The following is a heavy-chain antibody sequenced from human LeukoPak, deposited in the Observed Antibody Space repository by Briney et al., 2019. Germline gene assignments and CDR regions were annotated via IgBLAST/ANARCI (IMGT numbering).Heavy chain of an antibody. CDR1: GFTFSTYA. V-gene: IGHV3-64D*06. J-gene: IGHJ4*02. CDR3: KAPMAVAGPNDH. Sequence: GGSLRLSCAASGFTFSTYAMHWVRQAPGKGLEYVSAISNNGGTTYYADSVKGRFTISRDNSKNTLYLQMNSLRPEDTAVYYCKAPMAVAGPNDHWGQGTLVTVSS. D-gene: IGHD6-19*01. CDR2: ISNNGGTT.